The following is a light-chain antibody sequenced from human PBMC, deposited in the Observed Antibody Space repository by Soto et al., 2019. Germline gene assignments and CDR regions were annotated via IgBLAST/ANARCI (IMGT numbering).Light chain of an antibody. CDR1: SGHSSYA. J-gene: IGLJ2*01. CDR3: QTWGTGIRVV. CDR2: LNSDGSH. V-gene: IGLV4-69*01. Sequence: QPVLTQSPSASASLGASVKLTCTLSSGHSSYAIAWHQQQPEKGPRYLMKLNSDGSHSKGDGIPDRFSGSSSGAERYLTISSLQSEDEADSYCQTWGTGIRVVFGGGTKLTVL.